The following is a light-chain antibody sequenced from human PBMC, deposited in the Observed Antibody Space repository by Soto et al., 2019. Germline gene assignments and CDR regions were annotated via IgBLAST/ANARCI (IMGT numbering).Light chain of an antibody. J-gene: IGKJ1*01. CDR3: QQYNSYSRT. V-gene: IGKV1-5*01. CDR2: DAS. CDR1: QSISSW. Sequence: DIQITQSPSTLSASVGDRVTITCRASQSISSWLAWYQQKPGKAPKLLIYDASSLESGVTSRFSGSGSGTEFTLTISSLQPDDFATYYCQQYNSYSRTFGQGTRWIS.